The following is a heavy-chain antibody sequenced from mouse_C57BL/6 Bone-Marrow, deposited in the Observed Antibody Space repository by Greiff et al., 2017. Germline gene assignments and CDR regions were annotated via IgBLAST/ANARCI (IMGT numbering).Heavy chain of an antibody. J-gene: IGHJ3*01. D-gene: IGHD2-1*01. V-gene: IGHV5-12*01. Sequence: EVKLMESGGGLVQPGGSLKLSCAASGFTFSDYYMYWVRQTPEKRLEWVAYISNGGGSTYYPDTVKGRFTISRDNAKNTLYLQMSRLKSEDTAMYYCSRPFAYGNYLAWFAYWGQATLVTVSA. CDR2: ISNGGGST. CDR3: SRPFAYGNYLAWFAY. CDR1: GFTFSDYY.